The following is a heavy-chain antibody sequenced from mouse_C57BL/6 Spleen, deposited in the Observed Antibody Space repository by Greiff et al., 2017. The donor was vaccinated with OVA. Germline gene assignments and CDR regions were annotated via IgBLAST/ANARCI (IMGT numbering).Heavy chain of an antibody. V-gene: IGHV1-55*01. D-gene: IGHD2-5*01. CDR3: ARECYYSNYPFAY. J-gene: IGHJ3*01. Sequence: VKLQQPGAELVKPGASVKLSCKASGYTFTSYWITWVKQSPGQGLEWIGDIYPGSGSTNYNEKFKGKATLTVDTSSSTAYMQLSSLTSEDSAVNDWARECYYSNYPFAYWGQGTLVTVSA. CDR1: GYTFTSYW. CDR2: IYPGSGST.